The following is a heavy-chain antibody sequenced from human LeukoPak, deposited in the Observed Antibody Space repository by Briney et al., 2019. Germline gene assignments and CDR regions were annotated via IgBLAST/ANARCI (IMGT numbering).Heavy chain of an antibody. Sequence: PSETLSLTCTVSGGSISSSSYYWGWIRQPPGKGLEWIGSIYYSGSTYYNPSLKSRVTISVDTSKNHFSLKLRSVTAADTAVYYCAEHGELLSWFDPWGQGTQVTVSS. CDR3: AEHGELLSWFDP. J-gene: IGHJ5*02. V-gene: IGHV4-39*02. CDR2: IYYSGST. D-gene: IGHD1-26*01. CDR1: GGSISSSSYY.